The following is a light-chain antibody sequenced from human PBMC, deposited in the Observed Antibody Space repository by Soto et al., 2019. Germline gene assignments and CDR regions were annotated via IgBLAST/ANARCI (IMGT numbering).Light chain of an antibody. J-gene: IGKJ1*01. Sequence: DIHMTQSPSSLSASVVDRVTITCRASQGISNYLGWYQQKPGKAPRSLIYSASALPRGVPSRFSGSGSGTKFTLTIASLQPDDFATYYCQQYETFSGTFGPGTKVDIK. V-gene: IGKV1-16*01. CDR3: QQYETFSGT. CDR2: SAS. CDR1: QGISNY.